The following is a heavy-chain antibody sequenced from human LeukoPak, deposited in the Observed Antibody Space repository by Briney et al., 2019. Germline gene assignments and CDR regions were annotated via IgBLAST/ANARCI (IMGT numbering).Heavy chain of an antibody. CDR3: ARRNDSSGIDYFDY. V-gene: IGHV1-69*01. CDR1: LGTFSSYA. Sequence: SVKVSCKASLGTFSSYAISCVRRAPGPGVEWMGGIIPIFGTANYAQKFQGRVTITADESTGTAYMELSSLRSEDTAVYYCARRNDSSGIDYFDYWGQGTLVTVSS. CDR2: IIPIFGTA. D-gene: IGHD6-19*01. J-gene: IGHJ4*02.